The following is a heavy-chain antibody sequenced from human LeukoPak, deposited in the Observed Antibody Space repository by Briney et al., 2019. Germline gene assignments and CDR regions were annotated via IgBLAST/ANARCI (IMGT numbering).Heavy chain of an antibody. J-gene: IGHJ6*02. D-gene: IGHD2-2*01. CDR2: ISSSSSYI. Sequence: AGGSLRLSCAASGFTFSSYSMNWVHQAPGKGLEWVSSISSSSSYIYYADSVKGRFTISRDNAKNSLYLQMNSLRAEDTAVYYCAREDWGVPAALVYYYYYGMDIWGQGTTVTVSS. CDR1: GFTFSSYS. V-gene: IGHV3-21*01. CDR3: AREDWGVPAALVYYYYYGMDI.